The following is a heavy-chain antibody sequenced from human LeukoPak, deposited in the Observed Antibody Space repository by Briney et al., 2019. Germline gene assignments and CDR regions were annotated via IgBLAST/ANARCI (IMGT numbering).Heavy chain of an antibody. CDR2: ISNSGGYQ. Sequence: PGGSLRLSCTGSGYTFGDYAMSWVRQSPGKGLEWVSSISNSGGYQYYADSVKGRFTISRDNAKNSLYLQMNSLRAEDTAVYYCAREGGTYCFDYWGQGTLVTVSS. J-gene: IGHJ4*02. V-gene: IGHV3-21*01. CDR3: AREGGTYCFDY. D-gene: IGHD1-26*01. CDR1: GYTFGDYA.